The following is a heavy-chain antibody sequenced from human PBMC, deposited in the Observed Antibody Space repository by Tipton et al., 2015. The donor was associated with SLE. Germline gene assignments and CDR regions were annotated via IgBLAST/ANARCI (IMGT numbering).Heavy chain of an antibody. CDR3: ARGLLVAWSDP. J-gene: IGHJ5*02. D-gene: IGHD6-6*01. V-gene: IGHV1-2*02. Sequence: QSGPEVKKPGASVRVSCKASGYTFIGYYIHWVRQAPGQGLEWMGWINPNSGGTDYAQIFQGRVTLTRDTSNTTVYMELSRLKSNDTAVYYCARGLLVAWSDPWGQGTLVTVSS. CDR2: INPNSGGT. CDR1: GYTFIGYY.